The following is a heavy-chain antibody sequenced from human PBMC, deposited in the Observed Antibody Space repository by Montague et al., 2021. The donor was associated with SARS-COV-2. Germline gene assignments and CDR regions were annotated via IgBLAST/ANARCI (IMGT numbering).Heavy chain of an antibody. J-gene: IGHJ4*02. Sequence: SLRLSCAASGFTFGCYDMNWVRQAPGKGLEWVSAIGIGGDTYYLGSVKCRFIVSRENAKNSLYLQMNSLRVGDTAVYYCARGGEWSSSSLPDYWGQGTLVTVSS. CDR1: GFTFGCYD. CDR3: ARGGEWSSSSLPDY. D-gene: IGHD6-6*01. V-gene: IGHV3-13*04. CDR2: IGIGGDT.